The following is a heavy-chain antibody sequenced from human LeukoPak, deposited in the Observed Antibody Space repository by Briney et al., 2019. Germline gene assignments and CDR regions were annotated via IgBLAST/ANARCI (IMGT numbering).Heavy chain of an antibody. Sequence: SETLSLTCTVSGGSISSSSYYWGWIRQPPGKGLEWLGSIYYSGSTYYNPSLKSRVTISVDTSKNQFSLKLSSVTAADTAVYYCARAPYYYDSSGYPRPYYYYYYMDVWGKGTTVTISS. J-gene: IGHJ6*03. CDR1: GGSISSSSYY. CDR3: ARAPYYYDSSGYPRPYYYYYYMDV. CDR2: IYYSGST. D-gene: IGHD3-22*01. V-gene: IGHV4-39*01.